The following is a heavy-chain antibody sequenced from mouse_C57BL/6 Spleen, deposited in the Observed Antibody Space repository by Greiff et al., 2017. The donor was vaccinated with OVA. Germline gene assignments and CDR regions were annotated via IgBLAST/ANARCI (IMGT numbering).Heavy chain of an antibody. D-gene: IGHD2-3*01. CDR3: ARKGDGYLGWFAY. Sequence: VQLQQSGAELVKPGASVKLSCKASGYTFTTYPIEWMKQNHGKSLEWIGNFHPYNDDTKYNEKFKGKATLTVDKSSSTVYLELSRLTSDDAAVYYCARKGDGYLGWFAYWGQGTLVTVSA. J-gene: IGHJ3*01. CDR1: GYTFTTYP. CDR2: FHPYNDDT. V-gene: IGHV1-47*01.